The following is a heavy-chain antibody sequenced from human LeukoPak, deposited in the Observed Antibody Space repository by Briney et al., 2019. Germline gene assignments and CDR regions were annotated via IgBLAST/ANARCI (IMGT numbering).Heavy chain of an antibody. CDR2: ISGSGGST. CDR3: AKSRPRYDYVWGSYRSVDAFDI. V-gene: IGHV3-23*01. Sequence: GGSLRLSCVVSGFIFSNVWMSWVRQAPGKGLEWVSAISGSGGSTYYADSVKGRFTISRDNSKNTLYLQMNSLRAEDTAVYYRAKSRPRYDYVWGSYRSVDAFDIWGQGTMVTVSS. D-gene: IGHD3-16*02. J-gene: IGHJ3*02. CDR1: GFIFSNVW.